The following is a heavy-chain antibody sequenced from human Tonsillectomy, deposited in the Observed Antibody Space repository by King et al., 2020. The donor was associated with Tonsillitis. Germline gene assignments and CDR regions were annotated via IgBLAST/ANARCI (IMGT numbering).Heavy chain of an antibody. CDR1: GFIFSNYA. CDR3: AKDTAVAGYY. CDR2: ISGSGSRT. V-gene: IGHV3-23*01. J-gene: IGHJ4*02. D-gene: IGHD6-19*01. Sequence: VQLLESGGGLVQPGGSLRLSCAASGFIFSNYAMSWVRQAPGKGLEWVSAISGSGSRTHYAESVKGRFTISRDNSKNTLYMQMNSLRAEDTAVYYCAKDTAVAGYYWGQGTQVIVSS.